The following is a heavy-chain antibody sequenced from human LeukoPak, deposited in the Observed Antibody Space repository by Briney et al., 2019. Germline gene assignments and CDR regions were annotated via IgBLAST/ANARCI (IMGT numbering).Heavy chain of an antibody. CDR2: INPNSGGT. Sequence: ASVKVSCKASGYTFTCYYMHWVRQAPGQGLEWMGWINPNSGGTNYAQKFQGRVTMTRDTSISTAYMELSRLRSDDTAVYYCARGLYYGSGSYWSDPFDYWGQGTLVTVSS. CDR1: GYTFTCYY. V-gene: IGHV1-2*02. J-gene: IGHJ4*02. D-gene: IGHD3-10*01. CDR3: ARGLYYGSGSYWSDPFDY.